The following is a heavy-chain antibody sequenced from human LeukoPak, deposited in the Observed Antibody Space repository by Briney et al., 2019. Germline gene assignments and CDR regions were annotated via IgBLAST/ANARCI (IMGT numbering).Heavy chain of an antibody. Sequence: GGSLRLSCAASGFTFDDYAMHWVRQAPGKGLEGVSGISWNSGSIGYADSVKGRFTISRDNAKKSLYLQMSSLRAEDTALYYCAKDTYSSTLGGFDPWGQGTLVTVSS. CDR3: AKDTYSSTLGGFDP. J-gene: IGHJ5*02. D-gene: IGHD6-13*01. CDR2: ISWNSGSI. CDR1: GFTFDDYA. V-gene: IGHV3-9*01.